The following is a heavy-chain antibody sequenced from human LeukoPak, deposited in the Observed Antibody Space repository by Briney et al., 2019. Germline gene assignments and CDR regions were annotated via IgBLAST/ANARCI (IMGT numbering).Heavy chain of an antibody. V-gene: IGHV3-7*03. J-gene: IGHJ4*02. D-gene: IGHD6-19*01. CDR3: ARDSSWAHSSGWYYFDY. CDR2: IKQDGSEK. Sequence: PGGSLRLSCAASGFTFSSYWMSWVRQAPGKGLEWVANIKQDGSEKYYVDSVKGRFTISRDNAKNSLYLQMNSLRAEDTAVYYCARDSSWAHSSGWYYFDYWGQGTLVTVSS. CDR1: GFTFSSYW.